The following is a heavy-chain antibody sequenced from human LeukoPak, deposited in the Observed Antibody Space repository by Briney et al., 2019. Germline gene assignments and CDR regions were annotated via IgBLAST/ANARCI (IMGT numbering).Heavy chain of an antibody. V-gene: IGHV4-34*01. CDR1: GGSFSGYY. CDR3: ARGPTGTYFDY. D-gene: IGHD1-1*01. CDR2: INHSGST. Sequence: KASETLSLTCAVYGGSFSGYYWSWIRQPPGKGLEWIGEINHSGSTNYNPSLKSRVTISVDTSKNQFSLKLSSVTAADTAVYYCARGPTGTYFDYWGQGTLVTVSS. J-gene: IGHJ4*02.